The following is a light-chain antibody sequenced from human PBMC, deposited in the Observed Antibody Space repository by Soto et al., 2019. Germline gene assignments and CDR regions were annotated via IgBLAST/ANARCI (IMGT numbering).Light chain of an antibody. CDR1: QSFSSN. J-gene: IGKJ5*01. CDR2: GAS. CDR3: QQRSNWPRSIT. Sequence: EIVITQSPATLSVSAGERATLSCRAGQSFSSNLSCYQHKPGQAPRLLIHGASTRATAIPARFSGSGSGTEFTLTISSLQSEDFAVSYCQQRSNWPRSITFGQGTRLEI. V-gene: IGKV3-15*01.